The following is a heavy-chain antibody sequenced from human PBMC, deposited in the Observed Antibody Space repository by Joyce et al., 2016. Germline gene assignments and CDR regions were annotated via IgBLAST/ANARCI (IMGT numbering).Heavy chain of an antibody. CDR3: ARDAPPTYYYDSSGLPDAFDI. CDR2: INAGNGNT. Sequence: QVQLVQSGAEVKKPGASVKVSCKASGYTFITYTMHWVRQAPGQRPEWMGGINAGNGNTEYSQKCQGRVTITRDTSASTAYMELSSLRSEDTAVYYCARDAPPTYYYDSSGLPDAFDIWGQGTMVTVSS. D-gene: IGHD3-22*01. J-gene: IGHJ3*02. CDR1: GYTFITYT. V-gene: IGHV1-3*01.